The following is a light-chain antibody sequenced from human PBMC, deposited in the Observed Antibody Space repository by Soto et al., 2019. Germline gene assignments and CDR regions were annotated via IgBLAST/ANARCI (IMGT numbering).Light chain of an antibody. Sequence: IVISQYPSSVSLSPRERATLPCRASQSVSSSYLAWYQPKPGQAPRPLIYGASRRETGIRDRFICSGAGTACTRTIIRLQHEDVTVVYCQQYGSFLLTFGGGTKVDIK. V-gene: IGKV3-20*01. CDR2: GAS. CDR3: QQYGSFLLT. CDR1: QSVSSSY. J-gene: IGKJ4*01.